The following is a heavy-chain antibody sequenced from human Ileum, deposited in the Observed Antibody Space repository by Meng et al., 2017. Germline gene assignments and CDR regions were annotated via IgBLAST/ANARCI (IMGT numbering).Heavy chain of an antibody. CDR1: GVTFTDAW. J-gene: IGHJ4*02. D-gene: IGHD6-19*01. V-gene: IGHV3-15*01. CDR3: TYGVSFGGWYTNVDY. CDR2: IKSKSYGERT. Sequence: GGSLRLSCAGSGVTFTDAWMSWFRQAPGKGLEWVGRIKSKSYGERTEYAAPVKGRFTISRDDSKNMFYLQMNSLKIEDTAVYYCTYGVSFGGWYTNVDYWGRGTLVTVSS.